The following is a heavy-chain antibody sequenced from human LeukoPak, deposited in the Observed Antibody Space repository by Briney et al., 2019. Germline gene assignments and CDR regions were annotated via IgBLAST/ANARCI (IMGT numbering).Heavy chain of an antibody. CDR2: ISSGSSYI. Sequence: PGGSLRLSCAASGFTFSSYAMSWVRQAPGKGLEWVSSISSGSSYISYADSVKGRFTISRDNAKSSLYLQMNSLRAEDTAMYYCARYSSSSDTFDIWGQGTMVTVSS. D-gene: IGHD6-6*01. CDR1: GFTFSSYA. J-gene: IGHJ3*02. V-gene: IGHV3-21*01. CDR3: ARYSSSSDTFDI.